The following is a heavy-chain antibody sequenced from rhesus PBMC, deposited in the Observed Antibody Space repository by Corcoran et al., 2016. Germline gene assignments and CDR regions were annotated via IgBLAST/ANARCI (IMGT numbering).Heavy chain of an antibody. Sequence: QLQLQESGPGLVKPSETLSLTCAVSGGSISSNYWSWIRQPPGNGLEWIGRISGSGGSTDYNPSLKSRFTMSTDTSKNQFSLKLSSVTAADTAAYYCARRGYYESDSFGFWGQGLRVTVSS. CDR1: GGSISSNY. D-gene: IGHD3-28*01. V-gene: IGHV4-173*01. CDR2: ISGSGGST. J-gene: IGHJ3*01. CDR3: ARRGYYESDSFGF.